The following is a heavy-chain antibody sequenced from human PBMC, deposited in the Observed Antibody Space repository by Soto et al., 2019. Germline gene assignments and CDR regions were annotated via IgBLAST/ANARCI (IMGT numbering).Heavy chain of an antibody. CDR3: ARGREEDYLFAGIDS. CDR1: GGSISSGGYY. D-gene: IGHD3-10*01. CDR2: IHNSGTT. Sequence: SETLSLTCTVSGGSISSGGYYWSWIRQHPGKGLEWIGYIHNSGTTYYNPSLKSRVTISVDTSKNQFSLKVNSVSAADTAVFYCARGREEDYLFAGIDSWGQGTLVTVSS. J-gene: IGHJ4*02. V-gene: IGHV4-31*03.